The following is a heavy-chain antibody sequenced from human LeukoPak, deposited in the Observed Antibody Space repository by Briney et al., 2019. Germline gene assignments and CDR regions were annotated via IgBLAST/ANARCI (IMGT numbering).Heavy chain of an antibody. CDR1: GGSISSSSYY. CDR2: IDYSGNT. V-gene: IGHV4-39*01. D-gene: IGHD4-17*01. CDR3: ARLDYGDYGGFDY. Sequence: SETLSLTCTVSGGSISSSSYYWGWIRQPPGKGLEWIGTIDYSGNTYYNPSLKSRVIISIDTSKNQFSLKVSSVTAADTAVYCCARLDYGDYGGFDYWGQGTLVTVSS. J-gene: IGHJ4*02.